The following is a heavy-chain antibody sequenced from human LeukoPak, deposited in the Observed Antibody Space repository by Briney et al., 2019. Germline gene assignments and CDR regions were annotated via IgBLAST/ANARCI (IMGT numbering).Heavy chain of an antibody. D-gene: IGHD3-10*01. V-gene: IGHV4-31*03. CDR3: ARDGGRYGSGSYYNVRPSFSYDY. CDR2: IYYSGCT. J-gene: IGHJ4*02. CDR1: GGSLSSGGYY. Sequence: PSEALSVTRTVSGGSLSSGGYYWRWTRQPPGKAREWIGYIYYSGCTFYYPSLKRRVTISLATSKNQFSLKPSSVTASDTAVYYCARDGGRYGSGSYYNVRPSFSYDYWGQGTLVTVSS.